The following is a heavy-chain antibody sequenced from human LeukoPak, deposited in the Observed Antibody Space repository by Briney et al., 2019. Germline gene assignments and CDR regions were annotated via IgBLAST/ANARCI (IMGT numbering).Heavy chain of an antibody. D-gene: IGHD3-10*01. Sequence: SETLSLTCTVSGGSISSYYWSWIRQPPGKGLEWIGYIYYSGSTHYNPSLKSRVTISVDTSKNQFSLKLSSVTAADTAVYYCARHEYYGSGSYPIDYWGQGTLVTVSS. J-gene: IGHJ4*02. CDR2: IYYSGST. V-gene: IGHV4-59*08. CDR1: GGSISSYY. CDR3: ARHEYYGSGSYPIDY.